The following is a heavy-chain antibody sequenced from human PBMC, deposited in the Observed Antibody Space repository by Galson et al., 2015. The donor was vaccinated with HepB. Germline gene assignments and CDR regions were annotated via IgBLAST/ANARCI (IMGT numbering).Heavy chain of an antibody. CDR3: AKEYYDSSGYEDY. Sequence: SLRLSCAASGFTFSSYAMSWVRQAPGKGLEWVSAISGSGGSTYYADSVKDRFTISRDNSKNTLYLQMNSLRAEDTAVYYCAKEYYDSSGYEDYWGQGTLVTVSS. CDR2: ISGSGGST. D-gene: IGHD3-22*01. J-gene: IGHJ4*02. V-gene: IGHV3-23*01. CDR1: GFTFSSYA.